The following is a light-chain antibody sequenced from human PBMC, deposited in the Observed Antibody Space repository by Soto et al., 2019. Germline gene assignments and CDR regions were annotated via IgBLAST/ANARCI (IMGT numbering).Light chain of an antibody. Sequence: EIMMTQSPATLSVSPGERATLSCWSSQSISSNLAWYQHKRGQAPRLLFYGASTRTPGVPARFSGSGSGTGFTLTISSLQSEDFAIYYCQQYDNWPYTFGQGTKLEIK. J-gene: IGKJ2*01. CDR2: GAS. CDR3: QQYDNWPYT. CDR1: QSISSN. V-gene: IGKV3-15*01.